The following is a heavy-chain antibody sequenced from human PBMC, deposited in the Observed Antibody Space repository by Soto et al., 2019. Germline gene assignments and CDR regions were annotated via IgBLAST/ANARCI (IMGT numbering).Heavy chain of an antibody. V-gene: IGHV3-30*18. CDR3: AKARAVVYYGMDV. CDR1: GFTFSSYG. J-gene: IGHJ6*02. CDR2: ISYDGSNK. Sequence: GGSMSLSCAASGFTFSSYGMHWVRPAPGKGLEWVAVISYDGSNKYYADSVKGRFTISRDNSKNTLYLQMNSLRAEDTAVYYCAKARAVVYYGMDVWGQGTTVTVSS. D-gene: IGHD2-15*01.